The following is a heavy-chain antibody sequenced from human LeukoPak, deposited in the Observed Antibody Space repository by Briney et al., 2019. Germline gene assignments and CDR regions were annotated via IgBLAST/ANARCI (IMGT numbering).Heavy chain of an antibody. CDR1: GYTFTGYY. J-gene: IGHJ6*03. V-gene: IGHV1-2*02. CDR2: INPNSGGT. D-gene: IGHD5-12*01. CDR3: ARATTKNYYYYMDV. Sequence: ASVKVACKASGYTFTGYYMHWVRQAPGQGLEWMGWINPNSGGTNYAQKFQGRVTMTRDTSIGTAYMELSRLRSDDTAVYYCARATTKNYYYYMDVWGKGTTVNVSS.